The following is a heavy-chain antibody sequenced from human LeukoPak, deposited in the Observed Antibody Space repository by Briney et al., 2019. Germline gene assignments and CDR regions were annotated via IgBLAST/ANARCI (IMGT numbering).Heavy chain of an antibody. Sequence: ASVKVSCKASGYTFTSYGISWVRQAPGQGLEWMGWISAYNGNTNYAQKLQGRVTMTTDTSTSTAYMELRSLRSDDTAVYYCARVTCSYGYEGAFDIWGQGTMVTVSS. CDR2: ISAYNGNT. CDR3: ARVTCSYGYEGAFDI. V-gene: IGHV1-18*04. D-gene: IGHD5-18*01. J-gene: IGHJ3*02. CDR1: GYTFTSYG.